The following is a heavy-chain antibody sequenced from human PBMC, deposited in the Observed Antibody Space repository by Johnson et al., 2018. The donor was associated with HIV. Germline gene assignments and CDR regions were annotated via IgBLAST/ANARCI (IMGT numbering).Heavy chain of an antibody. CDR1: GFVFSDSH. CDR3: ARDGEDLQIAFDI. J-gene: IGHJ3*02. D-gene: IGHD3-10*01. Sequence: QVQLVESGGDLVQPGGSMRLSCVASGFVFSDSHMSWIRQAPGKGLEWISYVSSSGSTIYYADYVKGRFTISRDNAKNSLYLQMNSLRAEDTAVYYCARDGEDLQIAFDIWCQGTMVTVSS. CDR2: VSSSGSTI. V-gene: IGHV3-11*04.